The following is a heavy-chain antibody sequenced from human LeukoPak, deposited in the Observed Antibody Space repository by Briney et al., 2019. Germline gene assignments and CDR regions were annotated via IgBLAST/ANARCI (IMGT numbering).Heavy chain of an antibody. J-gene: IGHJ4*02. D-gene: IGHD2-8*01. CDR1: GYTFTAYS. V-gene: IGHV1-2*02. Sequence: ASVKVSCKASGYTFTAYSIHWVRQAPGRGLEWMGWINANNGGTEYAQKFQGRVTMTRDTSISTAYLDLSRLRSDDTAVYYCARDAFRNGENAKFDNWGQGTLVTVSS. CDR2: INANNGGT. CDR3: ARDAFRNGENAKFDN.